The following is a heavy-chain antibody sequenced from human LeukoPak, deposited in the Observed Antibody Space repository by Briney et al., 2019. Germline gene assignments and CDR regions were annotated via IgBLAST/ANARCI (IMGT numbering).Heavy chain of an antibody. Sequence: SVKVSCKASGGTFSSYAISWVRQAPGQGLEWMGGIIPIFGTANYAQKFQGRVTITADKSTSTAYMELSSLRSEDTAVYYCARHLAAAAGNWFDPWGQGTLVTVSS. CDR3: ARHLAAAAGNWFDP. V-gene: IGHV1-69*06. CDR1: GGTFSSYA. D-gene: IGHD6-13*01. J-gene: IGHJ5*02. CDR2: IIPIFGTA.